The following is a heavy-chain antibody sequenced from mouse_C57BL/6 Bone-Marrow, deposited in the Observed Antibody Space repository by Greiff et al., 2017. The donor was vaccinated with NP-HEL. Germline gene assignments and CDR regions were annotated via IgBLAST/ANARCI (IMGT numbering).Heavy chain of an antibody. J-gene: IGHJ1*03. Sequence: QVQLKQSGAELARPGASVKLSCKATGYTFTSYGISWVKQRTGQGLEWIGEIYPRSGNTYYNEKFKGKATLTADKSSSTAYMELRSLTSEDSAVYFCARDYYWYFDVWGTGTTVTFSS. CDR1: GYTFTSYG. CDR3: ARDYYWYFDV. V-gene: IGHV1-81*01. D-gene: IGHD2-4*01. CDR2: IYPRSGNT.